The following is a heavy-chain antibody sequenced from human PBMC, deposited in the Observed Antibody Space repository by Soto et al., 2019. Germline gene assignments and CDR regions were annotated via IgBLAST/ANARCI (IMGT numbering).Heavy chain of an antibody. D-gene: IGHD3-3*01. CDR1: GGSISSYY. J-gene: IGHJ4*02. CDR2: IYYSGST. Sequence: SETLSLTCTVSGGSISSYYWSWIRQPPGKGLEWIGSIYYSGSTYYNPSLKSRVTISVDTSKNQFSLKLSSVTAADTAVYYCARSEEWLISNYWGQGTLVTVSS. CDR3: ARSEEWLISNY. V-gene: IGHV4-59*05.